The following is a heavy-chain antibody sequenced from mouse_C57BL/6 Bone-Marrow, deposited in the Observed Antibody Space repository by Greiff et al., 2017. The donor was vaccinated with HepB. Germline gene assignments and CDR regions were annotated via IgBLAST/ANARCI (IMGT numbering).Heavy chain of an antibody. J-gene: IGHJ2*01. CDR3: ARRSITTVVFDY. V-gene: IGHV1-18*01. Sequence: EVKLVESGPELVKPGASVKIPCKASGYTFTDYNMDWVKQSHGKSLEWIGDINPNNGGTIYNQKFKGKATLTVDKSSSTAYMELRSLTSEDTAVYYCARRSITTVVFDYWGEGTTLTVSS. D-gene: IGHD1-1*01. CDR2: INPNNGGT. CDR1: GYTFTDYN.